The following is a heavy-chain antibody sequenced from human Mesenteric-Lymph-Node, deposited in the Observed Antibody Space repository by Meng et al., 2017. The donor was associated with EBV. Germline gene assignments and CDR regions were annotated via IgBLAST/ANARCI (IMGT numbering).Heavy chain of an antibody. J-gene: IGHJ4*02. CDR3: ARDGYSGYDRIDY. Sequence: QVQLVQSGGGVKKPGASVKVSCKASGYTFTGYGISWVRQAPGQGLEWMGWISAYNGNTKFAQKVQGRITMTTDTSTTTAYMELRSLRSDDTAVYYCARDGYSGYDRIDYWGQGILVTVSS. V-gene: IGHV1-18*04. CDR2: ISAYNGNT. D-gene: IGHD5-12*01. CDR1: GYTFTGYG.